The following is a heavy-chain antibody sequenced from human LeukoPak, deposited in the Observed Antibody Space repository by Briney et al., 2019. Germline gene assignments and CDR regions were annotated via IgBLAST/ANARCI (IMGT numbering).Heavy chain of an antibody. J-gene: IGHJ4*02. CDR1: GFTFSSYG. Sequence: GGSLRLSCSASGFTFSSYGMHWVRQAPGKGLEWVTMIWSDGNKKNYVDSAKGRFTISRDNSKNTLYLQLNRLRVEDTAVYYCVRGDGLILFDYWGQGTLVTVSS. V-gene: IGHV3-33*01. CDR3: VRGDGLILFDY. CDR2: IWSDGNKK. D-gene: IGHD5-24*01.